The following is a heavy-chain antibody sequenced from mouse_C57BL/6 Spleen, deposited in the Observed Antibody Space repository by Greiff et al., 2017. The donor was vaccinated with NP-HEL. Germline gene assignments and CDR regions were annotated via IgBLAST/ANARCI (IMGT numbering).Heavy chain of an antibody. CDR1: GYTFTDYY. CDR2: INPNNGGT. Sequence: VQLQQSGPELVKPGASVKISCKASGYTFTDYYMNWVKQSHGKSLEWIGDINPNNGGTSYNQKFKGKATLTVDKPSSTSYMALRSLTSQASAVYYCARYTYDYDAGYAMDYWGQGTSVTVSS. V-gene: IGHV1-26*01. J-gene: IGHJ4*01. CDR3: ARYTYDYDAGYAMDY. D-gene: IGHD2-4*01.